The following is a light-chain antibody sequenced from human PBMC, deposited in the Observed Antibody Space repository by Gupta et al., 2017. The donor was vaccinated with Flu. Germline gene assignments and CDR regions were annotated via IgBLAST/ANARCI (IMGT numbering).Light chain of an antibody. J-gene: IGKJ4*01. CDR3: QQCRYWPIT. CDR2: DTS. Sequence: ALTQSPGTLSLSPGERATLSCRASQSIGSQLAWYQQKPGQAPRLLIYDTSNRATGIPARFSGSGSGTDFTLTISSLEPEDFAIYHCQQCRYWPITFGGGTKLEIK. CDR1: QSIGSQ. V-gene: IGKV3-11*01.